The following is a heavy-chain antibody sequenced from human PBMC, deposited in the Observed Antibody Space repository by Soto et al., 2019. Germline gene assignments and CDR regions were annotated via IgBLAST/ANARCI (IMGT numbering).Heavy chain of an antibody. D-gene: IGHD3-10*01. V-gene: IGHV1-18*01. J-gene: IGHJ6*02. CDR3: ARGYYYGSGRPTPGGMDV. Sequence: ASVKVSCKASGYTFTNYDISWVRQAPGQGLEWMGWISTYTGNTNYAQKLQGRVTMTTDTSTSTAYMELRSLRSDDTAVYYCARGYYYGSGRPTPGGMDVWGQGTTVTVFS. CDR2: ISTYTGNT. CDR1: GYTFTNYD.